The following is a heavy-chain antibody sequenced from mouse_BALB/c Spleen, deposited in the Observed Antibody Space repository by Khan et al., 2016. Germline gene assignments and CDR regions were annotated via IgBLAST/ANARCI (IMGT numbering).Heavy chain of an antibody. J-gene: IGHJ3*01. D-gene: IGHD2-14*01. CDR3: ARENYRAGFAY. CDR2: ILPGSGST. CDR1: GYTFSSYW. V-gene: IGHV1-9*01. Sequence: QVQLKQSGAELMKPGASVKISCKATGYTFSSYWIEWVKQRPGHGLEWIGEILPGSGSTNYNEKFKGKATFTADKSSNTAYMQLSSLTSEDSAVPYCARENYRAGFAYWGQGTLVTVSA.